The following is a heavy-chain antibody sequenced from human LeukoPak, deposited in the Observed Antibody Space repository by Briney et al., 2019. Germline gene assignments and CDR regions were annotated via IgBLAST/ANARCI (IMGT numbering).Heavy chain of an antibody. CDR3: ARGLGGDP. Sequence: ASVTVSCKASGYTFTAYYLHWVRQAPGQGLEWMGWINPNSGGTNYAQSFQGRVSMTRDTSISTAYMELSRLPSDDTALYYCARGLGGDPWGQGTLVTVSS. V-gene: IGHV1-2*02. CDR1: GYTFTAYY. D-gene: IGHD4-23*01. J-gene: IGHJ5*02. CDR2: INPNSGGT.